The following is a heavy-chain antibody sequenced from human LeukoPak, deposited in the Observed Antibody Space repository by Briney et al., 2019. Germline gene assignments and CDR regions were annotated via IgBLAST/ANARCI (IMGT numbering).Heavy chain of an antibody. Sequence: ASVKVSCKASGYTFTSYGISWVRQAPGQGLEWMGWISAYNGNTNYAQKLQGRVTMTTDTSTSTAHMELRSLRSDDTAVYYCARDGQSIAVAGSEGYYYGMDVWGQGTTVTVSS. CDR2: ISAYNGNT. CDR1: GYTFTSYG. J-gene: IGHJ6*02. CDR3: ARDGQSIAVAGSEGYYYGMDV. D-gene: IGHD6-19*01. V-gene: IGHV1-18*01.